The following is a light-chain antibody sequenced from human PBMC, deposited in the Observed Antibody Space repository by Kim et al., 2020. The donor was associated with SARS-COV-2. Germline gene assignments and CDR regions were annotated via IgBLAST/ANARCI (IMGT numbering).Light chain of an antibody. J-gene: IGLJ1*01. Sequence: QSALTQPASVSGSPGQSITISCTGTSSDVGGYNYVSWYQQHPGKAHKVMIYDVSKRPSGVSNRFSGSKSGNTASLTISGLQAEDEADYYCSSYTSSSTYVFGTGTKVTVL. V-gene: IGLV2-14*01. CDR3: SSYTSSSTYV. CDR1: SSDVGGYNY. CDR2: DVS.